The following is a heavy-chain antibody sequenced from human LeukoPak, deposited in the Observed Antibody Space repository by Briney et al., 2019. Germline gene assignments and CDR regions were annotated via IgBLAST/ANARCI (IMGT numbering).Heavy chain of an antibody. V-gene: IGHV4-34*01. D-gene: IGHD6-13*01. CDR1: GGSFSGYY. Sequence: SETLSLTCAVYGGSFSGYYWSWIRQPPGKGLELIGEINHSGSTNYNPSLKSRVTISLDMSRNQFSLKLNSVTAADAAVYYCARGVYIAAAQYGYWGQGTLVTVSS. CDR3: ARGVYIAAAQYGY. CDR2: INHSGST. J-gene: IGHJ4*02.